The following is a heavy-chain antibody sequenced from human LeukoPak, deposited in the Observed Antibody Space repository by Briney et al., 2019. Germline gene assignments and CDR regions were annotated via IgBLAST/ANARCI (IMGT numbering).Heavy chain of an antibody. CDR2: IYYSGST. CDR3: ARAANYYDSSGYYSPQQNDAFDI. CDR1: GGSISNYY. Sequence: SETLSLTCTVSGGSISNYYWSWIRQPPGKGLEWIGYIYYSGSTYYNPSLKSRVTISVDTSKNQFSLKLSSVTAADTAVYYCARAANYYDSSGYYSPQQNDAFDIWGQGTMVTVSS. J-gene: IGHJ3*02. D-gene: IGHD3-22*01. V-gene: IGHV4-59*08.